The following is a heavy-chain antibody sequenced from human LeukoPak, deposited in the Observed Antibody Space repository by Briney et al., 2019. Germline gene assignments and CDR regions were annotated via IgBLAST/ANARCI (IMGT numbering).Heavy chain of an antibody. V-gene: IGHV3-30-3*01. CDR1: GFTFSSYA. CDR2: ISYDGSNK. D-gene: IGHD5-12*01. CDR3: AREEARGYSGYDGGPFDY. J-gene: IGHJ4*02. Sequence: TGGSLRLSCAAYGFTFSSYAMHWDRQAPGKGLEWVAVISYDGSNKYYADSVKGRFTISRDNSKNTLYLQMNSLRAEDTAVYYCAREEARGYSGYDGGPFDYWGQGTLVTVSS.